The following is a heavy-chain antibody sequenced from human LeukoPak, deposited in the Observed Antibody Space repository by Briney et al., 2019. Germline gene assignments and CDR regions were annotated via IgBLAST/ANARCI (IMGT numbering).Heavy chain of an antibody. J-gene: IGHJ4*02. Sequence: ASVKVSCKASVYTFTSYYMHWVRQAPGQGLEWMGIINPSGGSTSYAQKFQGRVTMTRDTSTSTVYMELSSLRSEDTAVYYCAREKGVEMATMDFDYWGQGTLVTVSS. V-gene: IGHV1-46*01. CDR3: AREKGVEMATMDFDY. CDR2: INPSGGST. CDR1: VYTFTSYY. D-gene: IGHD5-24*01.